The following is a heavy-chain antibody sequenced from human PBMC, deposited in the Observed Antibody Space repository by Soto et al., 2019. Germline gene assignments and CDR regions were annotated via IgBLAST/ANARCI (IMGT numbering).Heavy chain of an antibody. V-gene: IGHV4-39*01. CDR2: IYYSGST. CDR1: GGSISSSSYY. J-gene: IGHJ6*03. Sequence: SETLSLTCTVSGGSISSSSYYWGWIRQPPGKGLEWIGSIYYSGSTYYNPSLKSRVTISVDTSKNQFSLKLSSVTAADTAVYYCARSDYYYMDVWGKGTTVTVSS. CDR3: ARSDYYYMDV.